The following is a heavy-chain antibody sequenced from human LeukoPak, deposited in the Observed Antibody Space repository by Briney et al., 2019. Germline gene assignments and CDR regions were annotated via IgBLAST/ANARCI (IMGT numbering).Heavy chain of an antibody. Sequence: GGSLRLSCAASGFTFSSYSMNWVRQAPGKGLEWVSYISSSSSTIYYADSVKGRFTISRDNAKNSLYLQMNSLRDEDTAVYYCARDLSVRGVIPNYSDYWGQGTLVTVSS. V-gene: IGHV3-48*02. CDR1: GFTFSSYS. CDR3: ARDLSVRGVIPNYSDY. D-gene: IGHD3-10*01. CDR2: ISSSSSTI. J-gene: IGHJ4*02.